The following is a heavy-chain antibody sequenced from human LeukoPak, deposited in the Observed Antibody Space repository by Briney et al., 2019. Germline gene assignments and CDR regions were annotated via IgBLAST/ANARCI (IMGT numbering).Heavy chain of an antibody. Sequence: PGRSLRLSCAASGFTFSSYAMHWVRQAPGKGLEWVAVISYDGSNKYYADSVKGRFTISRDNSKNTLYLQMNSLRAEDTAAYYCARDEDCSSTSCYSNWFDPWGQGTLVTVSS. CDR1: GFTFSSYA. J-gene: IGHJ5*02. D-gene: IGHD2-2*01. CDR3: ARDEDCSSTSCYSNWFDP. CDR2: ISYDGSNK. V-gene: IGHV3-30-3*01.